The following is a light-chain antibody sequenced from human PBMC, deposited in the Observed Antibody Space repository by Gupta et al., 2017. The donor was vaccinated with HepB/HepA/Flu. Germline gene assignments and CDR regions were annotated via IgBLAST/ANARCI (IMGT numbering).Light chain of an antibody. J-gene: IGLJ1*01. CDR1: SSNIGSGS. CDR3: GTWAGSVSGFV. Sequence: QSVLTQPPSVSATPGQKVTISCSGSSSNIGSGSVSWYQQVPGTPPKLVIYENNKRPSGIPDRFAGSKSGTSATLAITGLQTGDEADYDCGTWAGSVSGFVFGTGTKVTVL. V-gene: IGLV1-51*01. CDR2: ENN.